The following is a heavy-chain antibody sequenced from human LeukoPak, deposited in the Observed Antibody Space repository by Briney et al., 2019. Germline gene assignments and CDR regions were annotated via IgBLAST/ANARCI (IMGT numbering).Heavy chain of an antibody. CDR1: GGSFSGYY. V-gene: IGHV4-34*01. D-gene: IGHD1-14*01. Sequence: WETLSLTCAVYGGSFSGYYWSWIRQPPGKGLEWIGSIYYSGSTYYNPSLKSRVTISVDTSKNQFSLKLSSVTAADTAVYYCARQHHAEGIYWGQGTLVTVSS. J-gene: IGHJ4*02. CDR3: ARQHHAEGIY. CDR2: IYYSGST.